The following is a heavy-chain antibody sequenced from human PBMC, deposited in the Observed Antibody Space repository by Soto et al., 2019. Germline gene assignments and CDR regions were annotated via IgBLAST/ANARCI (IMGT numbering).Heavy chain of an antibody. CDR2: ISYDGSNK. J-gene: IGHJ1*01. V-gene: IGHV3-30-3*01. CDR1: GFTFSSYA. CDR3: ARDPGHQALFILEYFQH. D-gene: IGHD2-15*01. Sequence: GSLRLSCAASGFTFSSYAMHWVRQAPGKGLEWVAVISYDGSNKYYADSVKGRFTISRDNSKNTLYLQMNSLRAEDTAVYYCARDPGHQALFILEYFQHWGQGTLVTVSS.